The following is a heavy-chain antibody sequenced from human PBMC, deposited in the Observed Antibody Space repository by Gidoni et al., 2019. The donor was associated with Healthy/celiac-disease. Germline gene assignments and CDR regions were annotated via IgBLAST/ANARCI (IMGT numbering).Heavy chain of an antibody. V-gene: IGHV3-23*01. Sequence: EVHLFESGGGLVQPGGSLRLFCAASGFAFSSDAMSWVRLAPGKGLAWGSAISGSGGSTYYADSVKGRFTISRDNSKNTLYLQMNSLRAEDTAVYYCAKSFINPTNYDFWSGYLYYYGMDVWGQGTTVTVSS. CDR1: GFAFSSDA. J-gene: IGHJ6*02. D-gene: IGHD3-3*01. CDR2: ISGSGGST. CDR3: AKSFINPTNYDFWSGYLYYYGMDV.